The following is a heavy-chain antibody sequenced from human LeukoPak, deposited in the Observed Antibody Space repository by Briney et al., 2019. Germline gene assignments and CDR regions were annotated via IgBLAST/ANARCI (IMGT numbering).Heavy chain of an antibody. V-gene: IGHV3-21*04. CDR1: GFAFSSYS. D-gene: IGHD4-17*01. CDR3: AKDFSRGDSGYFDY. J-gene: IGHJ4*02. Sequence: PGGSLRLSCAASGFAFSSYSMNWVRQAPGKGLEWVSSISSGSSFKYYADSVKGRFTISRDNSKNTLYLQMNSLRAEDTAVYYCAKDFSRGDSGYFDYWGQGTLVTVSS. CDR2: ISSGSSFK.